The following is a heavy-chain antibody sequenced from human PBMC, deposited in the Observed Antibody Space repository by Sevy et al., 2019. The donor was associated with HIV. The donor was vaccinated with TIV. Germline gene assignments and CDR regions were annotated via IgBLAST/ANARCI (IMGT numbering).Heavy chain of an antibody. D-gene: IGHD5-18*01. J-gene: IGHJ4*02. V-gene: IGHV3-7*03. CDR1: GFTVSNYW. CDR3: ARDKNSAMVTPFDF. Sequence: GGSLRLSCVASGFTVSNYWRNWVRQAPGMGLEWVAKIKEDGKEKYYVDFVKGRFTIPRDNAKNSLYLQMTSLRAEDTAVYYCARDKNSAMVTPFDFWGQGTLVTVSS. CDR2: IKEDGKEK.